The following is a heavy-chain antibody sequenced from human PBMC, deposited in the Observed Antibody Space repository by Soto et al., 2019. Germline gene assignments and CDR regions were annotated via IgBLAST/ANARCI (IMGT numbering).Heavy chain of an antibody. CDR1: GFTFSTYW. D-gene: IGHD3-16*01. Sequence: EVQLVESGGGLVQPGGSLRLSCSASGFTFSTYWMNWVRQAPGVGLEEVAMINPDGSAKFYVDSVKGRFTISRDNAKNSIFLQKNSLRDEGTDIYYCVRDPGWGAFDTWGQGTLVTVTS. J-gene: IGHJ4*02. CDR2: INPDGSAK. CDR3: VRDPGWGAFDT. V-gene: IGHV3-7*03.